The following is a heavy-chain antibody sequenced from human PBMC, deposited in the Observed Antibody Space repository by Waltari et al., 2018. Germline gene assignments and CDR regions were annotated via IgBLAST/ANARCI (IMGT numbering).Heavy chain of an antibody. J-gene: IGHJ4*02. V-gene: IGHV3-21*01. CDR1: GFAFSLYY. D-gene: IGHD4-17*01. CDR2: ITTSSSYI. Sequence: DVQLVGSGGGLVKPGGSLRLSCACSGFAFSLYYLRWVRQAPGKGLEWLASITTSSSYIYYADSVKGRFTISRDNARSSLFLQMNTLRGEDTAVYYCARGDYSDSYDANYYFDFWGQGTLVTVSS. CDR3: ARGDYSDSYDANYYFDF.